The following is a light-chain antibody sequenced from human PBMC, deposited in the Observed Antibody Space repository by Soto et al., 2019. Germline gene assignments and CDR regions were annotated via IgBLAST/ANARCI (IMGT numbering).Light chain of an antibody. V-gene: IGLV2-11*01. Sequence: QSALTQPRSVSGSPGQSVTISCTGTSSDVGGYNYVSWYQQHPGKAPKLMIYDVSKRPSGVPDRFSGSKSGNTASLTISGLQAEDEVDYYCCSYAGSYPSYVFGTGTNLTVL. J-gene: IGLJ1*01. CDR1: SSDVGGYNY. CDR3: CSYAGSYPSYV. CDR2: DVS.